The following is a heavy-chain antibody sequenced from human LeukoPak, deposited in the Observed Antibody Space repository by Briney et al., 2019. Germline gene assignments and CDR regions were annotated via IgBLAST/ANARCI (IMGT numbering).Heavy chain of an antibody. CDR1: GGSISSSRYY. D-gene: IGHD2-2*01. Sequence: SETLSLTCTVSGGSISSSRYYWGWIRQPPGKGLEWIGSIYYSGSTYYNPSLKSRVAISVDTSRNQFSLKLSSVTAADTAVYYCARPARPYQNPFDYWGQGAVVTVSS. V-gene: IGHV4-39*01. CDR3: ARPARPYQNPFDY. J-gene: IGHJ4*02. CDR2: IYYSGST.